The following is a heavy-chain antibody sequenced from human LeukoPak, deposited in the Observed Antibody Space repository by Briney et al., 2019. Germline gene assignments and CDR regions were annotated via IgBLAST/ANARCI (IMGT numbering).Heavy chain of an antibody. CDR3: ARATYSGGYYFDQ. Sequence: PGGSLRLSCAASGFTFSSYSMNWVRQAPGKGLEWVSSISSSSSYIYYADSVKGRFTISRDNAKNSLYLQMNSLRTEDTAVYHCARATYSGGYYFDQWGQGILVTVSS. D-gene: IGHD1-26*01. V-gene: IGHV3-21*01. J-gene: IGHJ4*02. CDR2: ISSSSSYI. CDR1: GFTFSSYS.